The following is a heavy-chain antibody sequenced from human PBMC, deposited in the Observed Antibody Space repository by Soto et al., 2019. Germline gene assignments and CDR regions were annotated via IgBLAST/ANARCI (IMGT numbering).Heavy chain of an antibody. V-gene: IGHV1-69*13. CDR2: IIPIFGTA. J-gene: IGHJ6*02. CDR1: GGTFNSNS. CDR3: ARALRGDYYYGMDV. Sequence: GAPVEVSSKDSGGTFNSNSRSWVRQAPGQGLEWMGGIIPIFGTANYAQKFQGRVTITADESTSTAYMELSSLRSEDTAVYYCARALRGDYYYGMDVWGQGTTVTVSS.